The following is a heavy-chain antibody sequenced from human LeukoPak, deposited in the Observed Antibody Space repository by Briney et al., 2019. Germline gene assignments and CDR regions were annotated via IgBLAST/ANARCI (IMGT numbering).Heavy chain of an antibody. D-gene: IGHD6-13*01. V-gene: IGHV3-21*01. CDR3: ARVAGGKFHLDY. Sequence: GGSLRLSCAASGFAFSTYSMNWVRHAPGKGLEWISSITSTATYIYYADSVKGRFTISRDNTKNSLYLQMNSLRAEDTAVYFCARVAGGKFHLDYWGQGTQVTVSS. J-gene: IGHJ4*02. CDR2: ITSTATYI. CDR1: GFAFSTYS.